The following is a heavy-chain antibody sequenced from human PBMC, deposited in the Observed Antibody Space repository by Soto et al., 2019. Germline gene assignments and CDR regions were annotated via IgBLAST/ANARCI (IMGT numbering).Heavy chain of an antibody. CDR3: ARRRNSNYGFDY. CDR1: GFSLSTRGVG. V-gene: IGHV2-5*02. CDR2: IYWDDDQ. D-gene: IGHD4-4*01. Sequence: KESGPTLVKPTQTLTLTCTFSGFSLSTRGVGVGWIRQPPGKALEWLALIYWDDDQRYRPSLKNRLTITKDTSKNQVVLTMTNMDPVDTATYYCARRRNSNYGFDYWGQGTLVTVSS. J-gene: IGHJ4*02.